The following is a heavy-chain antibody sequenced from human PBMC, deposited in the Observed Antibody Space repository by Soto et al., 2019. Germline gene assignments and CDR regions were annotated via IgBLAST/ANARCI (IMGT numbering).Heavy chain of an antibody. Sequence: EVQLLESGGGLVQSGGSLRLSCAASGFSFANYFMTWVRQAPGKGLEWVSAISATGDTTYHADSVKGRFSISRDNAKNTLYLQIYSLTDEDTAIYYCAIYGQRAVFDHWGQGTLVTVSS. CDR3: AIYGQRAVFDH. CDR1: GFSFANYF. V-gene: IGHV3-23*01. CDR2: ISATGDTT. J-gene: IGHJ4*02. D-gene: IGHD6-25*01.